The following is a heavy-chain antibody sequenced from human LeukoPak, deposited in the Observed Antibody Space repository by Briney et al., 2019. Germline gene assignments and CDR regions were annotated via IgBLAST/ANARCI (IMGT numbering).Heavy chain of an antibody. CDR3: ARDRGKYGAYYYFDY. CDR1: GYSISSGYY. J-gene: IGHJ4*02. V-gene: IGHV4-38-2*02. CDR2: IYHSGST. D-gene: IGHD4-17*01. Sequence: SETLSLTCTVSGYSISSGYYWGWIRQPPGKGLVWIGSIYHSGSTYYNPSLKSRVTISVDTSKNQFSLKLSSVTAADTAVYYCARDRGKYGAYYYFDYWGQGTLVTVSS.